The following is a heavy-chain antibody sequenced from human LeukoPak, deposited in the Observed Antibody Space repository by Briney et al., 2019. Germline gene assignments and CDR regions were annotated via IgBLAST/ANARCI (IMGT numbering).Heavy chain of an antibody. CDR1: GFTFSSYS. CDR2: ISSSSSYI. V-gene: IGHV3-21*04. D-gene: IGHD3-10*01. J-gene: IGHJ4*02. CDR3: ARVGITMVRGVIYVDY. Sequence: GGSLRLSCAASGFTFSSYSMSWVRQAPGKGLEWVSSISSSSSYIYYADSVKGRFTISRDNAKNSLYLQMNSLRAEDTAVYYCARVGITMVRGVIYVDYWGQGTLVTVSS.